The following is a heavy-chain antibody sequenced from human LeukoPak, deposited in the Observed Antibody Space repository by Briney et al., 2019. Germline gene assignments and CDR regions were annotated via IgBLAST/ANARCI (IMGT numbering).Heavy chain of an antibody. Sequence: GGSLRLSCAASGFTFSSYAMSWVRPAPGKGLEWVSAISGSGGSTYYADSVKGRFTISRDNSKNTLYLQMNSLRAEDTAVYYCARGSQLARGTDNWFDPWGQGTLVTVSS. V-gene: IGHV3-23*01. CDR2: ISGSGGST. CDR1: GFTFSSYA. CDR3: ARGSQLARGTDNWFDP. D-gene: IGHD6-6*01. J-gene: IGHJ5*02.